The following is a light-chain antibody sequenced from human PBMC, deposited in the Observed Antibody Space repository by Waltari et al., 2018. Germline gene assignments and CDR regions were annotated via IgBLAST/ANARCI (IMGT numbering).Light chain of an antibody. Sequence: ILLTPSPGTLSSSPGERATLSCRASQSISSSFLAWYQVKPGQAPRLLIFAAATRAADIPDRISGSGSGADFTLTISRLEPEDFAVYVCHQHDTSPWTFGQGTRVELK. CDR2: AAA. V-gene: IGKV3-20*01. CDR3: HQHDTSPWT. J-gene: IGKJ1*01. CDR1: QSISSSF.